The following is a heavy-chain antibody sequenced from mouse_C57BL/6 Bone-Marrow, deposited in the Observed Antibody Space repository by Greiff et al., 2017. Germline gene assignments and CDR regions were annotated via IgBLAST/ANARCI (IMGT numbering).Heavy chain of an antibody. D-gene: IGHD1-1*01. J-gene: IGHJ3*01. V-gene: IGHV1-80*01. CDR1: GYAFSSYW. Sequence: QVQLQQSGAELVKPGASVKISCKASGYAFSSYWMNWVKQRPGKGLEWIGQIYPGDGDTNYNGKFKGKATLTADKSSSTAYMQLSSLTSEDSAVYFCARDYDGSSYRFAYWGQGTLVTVSA. CDR2: IYPGDGDT. CDR3: ARDYDGSSYRFAY.